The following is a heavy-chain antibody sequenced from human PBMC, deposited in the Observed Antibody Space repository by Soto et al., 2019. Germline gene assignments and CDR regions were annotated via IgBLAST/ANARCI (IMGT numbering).Heavy chain of an antibody. D-gene: IGHD2-2*01. CDR1: GYTFSNYG. Sequence: QVQLVQSGGEVKRPGASVKVSCKTSGYTFSNYGITWVRQAPGQPLEWLGWISLYSDGTNYAQKLQGRVSMPTDTSTTTAYMELRSLRSDDTAVYYCARVVPGAEAWFGPWGQGTLVTVSS. J-gene: IGHJ5*02. CDR2: ISLYSDGT. CDR3: ARVVPGAEAWFGP. V-gene: IGHV1-18*01.